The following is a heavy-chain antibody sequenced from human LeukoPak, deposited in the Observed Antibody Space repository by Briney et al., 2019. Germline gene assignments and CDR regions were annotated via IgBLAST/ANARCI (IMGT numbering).Heavy chain of an antibody. CDR1: GFTFDDYA. D-gene: IGHD1-26*01. J-gene: IGHJ5*02. Sequence: GGSLRLSCAGSGFTFDDYAMHWVRQAPGKGLEWVSGISWNSGSIGYADSVKGRFTISRDNAKNSLYLQMNSLRAEDTALYYCAKGESGSYYRPGFDWFDPWGQGTLVTVSS. CDR3: AKGESGSYYRPGFDWFDP. CDR2: ISWNSGSI. V-gene: IGHV3-9*01.